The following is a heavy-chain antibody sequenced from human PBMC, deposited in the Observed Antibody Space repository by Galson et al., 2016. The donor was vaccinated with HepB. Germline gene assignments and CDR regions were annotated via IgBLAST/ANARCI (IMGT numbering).Heavy chain of an antibody. J-gene: IGHJ4*02. CDR3: ARLMAIGAFDY. CDR1: GGSISTNNHS. V-gene: IGHV4-39*01. CDR2: IFYTGTT. Sequence: SETLSLTCTVSGGSISTNNHSWVWVRQPPGKGLEWVGTIFYTGTTYYSTSPKRRVNVSVDTSRNQFSLKLTSVTAADTAVYFCARLMAIGAFDYWGQGILVTVSS. D-gene: IGHD5-24*01.